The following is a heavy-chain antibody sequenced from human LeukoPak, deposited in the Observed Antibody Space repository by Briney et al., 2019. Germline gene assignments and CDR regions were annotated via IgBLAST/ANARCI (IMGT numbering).Heavy chain of an antibody. Sequence: SKTLNISCTVSGGVISSGAYYWNWLRLPPALFLGWIGYFYYSGSTYYNPSLKSRVTISVDTSKNQFSLDLSSVTAADTAVYYCARDLGDGYLANDYWGQGTLVAVSS. J-gene: IGHJ4*02. V-gene: IGHV4-31*03. CDR2: FYYSGST. D-gene: IGHD5-24*01. CDR3: ARDLGDGYLANDY. CDR1: GGVISSGAYY.